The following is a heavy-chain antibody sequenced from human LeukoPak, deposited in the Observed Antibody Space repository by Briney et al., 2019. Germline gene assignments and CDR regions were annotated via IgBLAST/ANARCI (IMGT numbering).Heavy chain of an antibody. CDR3: ARDEGYCSSTSCYPDY. CDR2: ISYGGSNK. V-gene: IGHV3-30*01. Sequence: GGSLRLSCAASGFTFSSYAMHWVRQAPGKGVEGVAVISYGGSNKYYADPVKGGFTSFRDNSKNTLYLQMNSMRAEDTAVYYCARDEGYCSSTSCYPDYWGQGTLVTVSS. J-gene: IGHJ4*02. CDR1: GFTFSSYA. D-gene: IGHD2-2*01.